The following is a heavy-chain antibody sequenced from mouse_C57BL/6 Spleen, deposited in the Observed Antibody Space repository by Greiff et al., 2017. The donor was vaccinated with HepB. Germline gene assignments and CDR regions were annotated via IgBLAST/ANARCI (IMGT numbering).Heavy chain of an antibody. J-gene: IGHJ3*01. CDR2: IDPDDGDT. CDR1: GFNFKDYY. D-gene: IGHD2-1*01. Sequence: VQLQQSGAELVKPGASVKLSCTASGFNFKDYYMHWVKQRTEQGLEWIGRIDPDDGDTKYDPKFQGKATITADTSSNTAYLQLSSLTSEDSAVYYCARSNYCNYEDWGQGTLVTVSA. V-gene: IGHV14-2*01. CDR3: ARSNYCNYED.